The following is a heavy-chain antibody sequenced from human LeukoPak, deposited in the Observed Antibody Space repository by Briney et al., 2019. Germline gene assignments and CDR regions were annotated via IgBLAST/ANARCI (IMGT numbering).Heavy chain of an antibody. V-gene: IGHV3-23*01. CDR2: ISGSGGST. J-gene: IGHJ4*02. CDR1: GFTFSTYD. Sequence: PGGSLRLSCAVSGFTFSTYDMSWVRQAPGKGLEWVSAISGSGGSTYYADSVKGRFTISRDNSKNTLYLQLKSPRAEDTAVYYCAKDSSSGTYFDYWGQGTLVTVSS. CDR3: AKDSSSGTYFDY. D-gene: IGHD1-26*01.